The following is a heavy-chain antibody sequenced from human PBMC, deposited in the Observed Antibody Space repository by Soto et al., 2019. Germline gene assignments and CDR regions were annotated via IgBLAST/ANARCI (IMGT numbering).Heavy chain of an antibody. CDR2: IYYSGST. D-gene: IGHD5-18*01. V-gene: IGHV4-30-4*01. CDR1: GGSISSGDYY. J-gene: IGHJ2*01. CDR3: ASGDVDTDWYFAL. Sequence: QVQLHESGPGLVKPSQTLSLTCTVSGGSISSGDYYWSWIRQPPGKGLEWIGYIYYSGSTYYNPSLKSRVTISVDTSKNQFSLKLSSVTAAATAVYYCASGDVDTDWYFALWGRGTLVTVSS.